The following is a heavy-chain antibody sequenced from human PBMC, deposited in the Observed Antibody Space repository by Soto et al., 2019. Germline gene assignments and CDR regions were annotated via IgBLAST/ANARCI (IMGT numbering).Heavy chain of an antibody. CDR3: ARGGRYCSSTSCSGHNWFDP. Sequence: QVQLGQSGAEVKKPGASVKVSCKASGYTFTSYDINWVRQATGQGLEWMGWMNPNSGNTGYAQKFQGRVTMTRNTSISTAYMELSSLRSEDTAVYYCARGGRYCSSTSCSGHNWFDPWGQGTLVTVSS. J-gene: IGHJ5*02. D-gene: IGHD2-2*01. V-gene: IGHV1-8*01. CDR2: MNPNSGNT. CDR1: GYTFTSYD.